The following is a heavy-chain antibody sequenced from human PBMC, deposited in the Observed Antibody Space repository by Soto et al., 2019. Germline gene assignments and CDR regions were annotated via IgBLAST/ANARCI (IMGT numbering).Heavy chain of an antibody. Sequence: QPGGSLRLSCAASGFTFSSYAMSWVRQAPGKGLEWVSAISGSGGSTYYADSVKGRFTISRDNSKNTLYLQMNSLRAEDTAVYYCARPDTAMENYGMDVWGQGTTVTVSS. D-gene: IGHD5-18*01. CDR2: ISGSGGST. CDR1: GFTFSSYA. J-gene: IGHJ6*02. CDR3: ARPDTAMENYGMDV. V-gene: IGHV3-23*01.